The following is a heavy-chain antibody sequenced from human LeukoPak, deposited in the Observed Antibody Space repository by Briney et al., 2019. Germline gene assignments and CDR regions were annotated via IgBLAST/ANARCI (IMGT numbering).Heavy chain of an antibody. CDR2: VYYSGGT. J-gene: IGHJ3*02. CDR3: AREGGFHSPAGI. D-gene: IGHD1-26*01. V-gene: IGHV4-59*01. CDR1: GGSISSYY. Sequence: PSETLSLTCAVSGGSISSYYWSWIRQPPGKGLEWIGYVYYSGGTDYNPSLKSRVTISVDTSKNQFSLKLNSVTAADTAVYYCAREGGFHSPAGIWGQGTMVTVSS.